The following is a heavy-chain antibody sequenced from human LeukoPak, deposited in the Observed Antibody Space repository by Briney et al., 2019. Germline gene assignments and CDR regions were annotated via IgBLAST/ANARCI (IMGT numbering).Heavy chain of an antibody. CDR2: FDPEDGET. V-gene: IGHV1-24*01. CDR3: ATRADSGWPYYFDY. J-gene: IGHJ4*02. D-gene: IGHD6-19*01. Sequence: ASVKVSCKVSGYTLTELSMHWVRQAPGKGLEWMGGFDPEDGETIYAQKFQGRVTMTEDTSTDTAYMELSSLRSEDTAVYYCATRADSGWPYYFDYWGQGTLVTVSS. CDR1: GYTLTELS.